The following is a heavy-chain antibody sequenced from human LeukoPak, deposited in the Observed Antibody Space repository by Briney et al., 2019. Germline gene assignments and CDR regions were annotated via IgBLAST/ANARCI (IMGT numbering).Heavy chain of an antibody. J-gene: IGHJ4*02. CDR1: GDSINSRSYY. D-gene: IGHD3-22*01. CDR2: IYTSGGT. V-gene: IGHV4-61*02. Sequence: PSQTLSLTCTVSGDSINSRSYYWSWIRQPAGTGLEWIGRIYTSGGTNYNPSLKSRVTISLDTSKNQFSLKLSSVTAADTAVYYCARERGFYYDGSVDFWGPGTLVTVSS. CDR3: ARERGFYYDGSVDF.